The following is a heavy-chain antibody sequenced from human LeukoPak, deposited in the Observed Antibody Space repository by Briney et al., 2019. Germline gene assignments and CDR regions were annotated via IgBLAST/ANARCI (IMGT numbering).Heavy chain of an antibody. V-gene: IGHV3-30*18. CDR3: AKDILTGYLLPEYYYYYGMDV. Sequence: GGSLRLSCAASGFTFSSYGMHWVRQAPGKGLEWVAVISYDGSNKYYADSVKGRFTISRDNSKNTLYLQMNSLRAEDTAVYYCAKDILTGYLLPEYYYYYGMDVWGQGTTVTVSS. CDR1: GFTFSSYG. CDR2: ISYDGSNK. J-gene: IGHJ6*02. D-gene: IGHD3-9*01.